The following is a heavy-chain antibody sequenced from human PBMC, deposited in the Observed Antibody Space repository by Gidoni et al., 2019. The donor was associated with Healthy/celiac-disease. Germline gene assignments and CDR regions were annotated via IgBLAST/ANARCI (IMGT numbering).Heavy chain of an antibody. D-gene: IGHD1-26*01. V-gene: IGHV5-10-1*03. CDR1: GYSFTSYW. J-gene: IGHJ6*02. CDR2: IDPSDSYT. CDR3: ASATHYYCGMDV. Sequence: EVQLLQSGAEGKKPGEALRSSCKGSGYSFTSYWFSWVRQMPGKGLEWLGRIDPSDSYTNYSPSFQGHVTISADKSISTAYLQWSSLKASDTAMYYCASATHYYCGMDVWGQGTTVTVSS.